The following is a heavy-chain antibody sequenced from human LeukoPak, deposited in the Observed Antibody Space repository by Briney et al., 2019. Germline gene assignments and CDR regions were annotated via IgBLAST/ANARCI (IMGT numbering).Heavy chain of an antibody. Sequence: GGSLRLSCAASGFTFSSYRMSWVRQAPGKGLEWVANIKQDGTEKYYVDSVRGRFTVSRDNAKNSLYLQMNSLRAEDTAVSYCATPSGYSSGWYPFDHWGQGTLVTVSS. CDR2: IKQDGTEK. V-gene: IGHV3-7*01. D-gene: IGHD6-19*01. J-gene: IGHJ4*02. CDR3: ATPSGYSSGWYPFDH. CDR1: GFTFSSYR.